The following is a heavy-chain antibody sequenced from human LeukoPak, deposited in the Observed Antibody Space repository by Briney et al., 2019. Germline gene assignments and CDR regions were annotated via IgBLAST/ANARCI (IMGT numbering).Heavy chain of an antibody. J-gene: IGHJ1*01. D-gene: IGHD6-6*01. CDR2: IYPGDSDT. Sequence: GASLQISCKGSGSFFTSYWIGWVRPLPGKGLEWMGIIYPGDSDTRYSPSFQGQVTISADKSISTAYLQWSSLKASDTAMYYCARPYSSSSPEYFQHWGQGTLVTVSS. V-gene: IGHV5-51*01. CDR3: ARPYSSSSPEYFQH. CDR1: GSFFTSYW.